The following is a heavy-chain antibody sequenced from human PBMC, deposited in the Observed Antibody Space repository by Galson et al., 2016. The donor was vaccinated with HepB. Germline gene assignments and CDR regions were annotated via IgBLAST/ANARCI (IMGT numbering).Heavy chain of an antibody. J-gene: IGHJ5*02. V-gene: IGHV1-69*06. CDR2: IIPMFGTP. Sequence: VSCKASGCTFLRYALSWVRQVPGQGLEWMGGIIPMFGTPKYAQKFQGRVTIIADKSTSTAYMEVSSLTSEDTAVYFCARDGGNRAAVVGRCDPGGQGTRVT. CDR1: GCTFLRYA. CDR3: ARDGGNRAAVVGRCDP. D-gene: IGHD6-13*01.